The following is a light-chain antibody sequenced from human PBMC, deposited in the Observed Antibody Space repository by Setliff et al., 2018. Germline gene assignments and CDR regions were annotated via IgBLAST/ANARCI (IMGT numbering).Light chain of an antibody. CDR2: AAS. CDR1: QDIRSF. Sequence: DIQLTQSPPFLSASVGDRVTITCRASQDIRSFLGWYQQKPGKAPRLLIYAASTLEDGVPSRFSGSGSGTEFTLTVSSLQPEDFGTYYCQQFNSFPPDTFGQGTKGDIK. J-gene: IGKJ2*01. V-gene: IGKV1-9*01. CDR3: QQFNSFPPDT.